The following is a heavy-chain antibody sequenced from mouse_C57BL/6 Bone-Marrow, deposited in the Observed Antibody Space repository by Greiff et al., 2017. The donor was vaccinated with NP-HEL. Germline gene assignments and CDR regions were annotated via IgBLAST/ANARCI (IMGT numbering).Heavy chain of an antibody. V-gene: IGHV1-59*01. D-gene: IGHD1-1*01. CDR2: IDPSDSYT. Sequence: QVQLKESGAELVRPGTSVKLSCKASGYTFTSYWMHWVKQRPGQGLEWIGVIDPSDSYTNYNQKFKGKATLTVDTSSSTAYMQLSSLTSEDSAVYYCARSYGFAYWGQGTLVTVSA. CDR1: GYTFTSYW. CDR3: ARSYGFAY. J-gene: IGHJ3*01.